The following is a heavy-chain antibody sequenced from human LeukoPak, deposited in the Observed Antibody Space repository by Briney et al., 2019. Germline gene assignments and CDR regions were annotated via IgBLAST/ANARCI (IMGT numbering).Heavy chain of an antibody. CDR2: ISSSSSYI. J-gene: IGHJ4*02. CDR3: ARDSHATGWGHFDY. D-gene: IGHD6-19*01. CDR1: GFTFSSYS. V-gene: IGHV3-21*04. Sequence: GGSLRLSCAASGFTFSSYSMNWVRQAPGKGLEWVSSISSSSSYIYYADSVKGRFTISRDNSKNTVYLQMDGLRVDDTAVYYCARDSHATGWGHFDYWGLGTLVTVSS.